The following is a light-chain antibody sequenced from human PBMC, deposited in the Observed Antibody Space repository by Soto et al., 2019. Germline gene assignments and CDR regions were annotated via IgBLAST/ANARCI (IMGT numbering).Light chain of an antibody. CDR2: GNS. CDR3: QSYDSSLSGFPVV. CDR1: SSNIGAGYD. Sequence: QAVVTQPPSVSGAPGQRVTISCTGSSSNIGAGYDVHWYQQLPGTAPKLLIYGNSNRPSGVPDRFSGSKSGTSASLAITGLQAEDEADYYCQSYDSSLSGFPVVFGGGTKLT. V-gene: IGLV1-40*01. J-gene: IGLJ2*01.